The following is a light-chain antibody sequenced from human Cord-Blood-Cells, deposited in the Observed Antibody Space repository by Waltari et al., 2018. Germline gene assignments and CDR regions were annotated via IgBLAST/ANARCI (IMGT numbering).Light chain of an antibody. Sequence: SYVLTQPPSVSVAPGQTARITCGGNNIGSTSVHWYQQKPGQAPVLVVYDDSDRPSGIPERFSGANSGNTATLTSSRVEAGDEADYYCQVWDSSSDHPYVFGTGTKVTVL. V-gene: IGLV3-21*02. CDR2: DDS. CDR1: NIGSTS. J-gene: IGLJ1*01. CDR3: QVWDSSSDHPYV.